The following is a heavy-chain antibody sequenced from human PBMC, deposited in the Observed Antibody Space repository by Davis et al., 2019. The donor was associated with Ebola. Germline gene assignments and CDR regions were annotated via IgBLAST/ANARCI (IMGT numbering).Heavy chain of an antibody. J-gene: IGHJ5*02. CDR3: ARGWRYPGA. V-gene: IGHV3-7*01. D-gene: IGHD2-2*02. CDR2: IKPDGSEK. CDR1: GLTFSNYW. Sequence: PGGSLRLSCAASGLTFSNYWMTWIRQAPGKGPEWVATIKPDGSEKYYVDSVKGRFTISRDNTKNSLYLQMNNLRAEDTALYYCARGWRYPGAWGQGTLVTVSS.